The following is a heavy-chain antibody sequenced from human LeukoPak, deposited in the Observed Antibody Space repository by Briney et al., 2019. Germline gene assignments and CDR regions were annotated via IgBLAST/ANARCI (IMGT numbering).Heavy chain of an antibody. CDR3: ARDQAPHDILTGYDY. CDR1: GFTFRTYG. CDR2: IWDDGSKN. Sequence: GRSLRLSWAASGFTFRTYGIHWVRQAPGKGLGWAAAIWDDGSKNYHAGSVKGRFTISRDTFKNTKYLEMNSVRAEVTGENYCARDQAPHDILTGYDYWGQGTLVTVSS. J-gene: IGHJ4*02. V-gene: IGHV3-33*01. D-gene: IGHD3-9*01.